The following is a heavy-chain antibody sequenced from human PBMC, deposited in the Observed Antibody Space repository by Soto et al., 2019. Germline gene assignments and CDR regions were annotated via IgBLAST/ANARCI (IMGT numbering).Heavy chain of an antibody. CDR2: IYYRGNT. J-gene: IGHJ3*02. Sequence: SETLSLTCTVSGDSISSRSYYWGWIRQPPGKGLEWIGSIYYRGNTYYNPSLKSRVATSVDTSKNQFSLRLTSVTAADTAVYYCARHESGYAYGDYEGAFDIWGQGTMVTVSS. V-gene: IGHV4-39*01. CDR1: GDSISSRSYY. D-gene: IGHD4-17*01. CDR3: ARHESGYAYGDYEGAFDI.